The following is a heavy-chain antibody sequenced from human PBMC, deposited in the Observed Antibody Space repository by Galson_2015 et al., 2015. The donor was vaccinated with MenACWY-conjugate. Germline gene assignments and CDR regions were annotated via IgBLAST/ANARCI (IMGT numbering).Heavy chain of an antibody. CDR2: ISGSGGST. J-gene: IGHJ6*02. CDR1: GFTFSSYA. D-gene: IGHD4-23*01. CDR3: AKFLGVVTRNYYYYYGMDV. V-gene: IGHV3-23*01. Sequence: SLRLSCAASGFTFSSYAMSWVRQAPGKGLEWVSAISGSGGSTYYADSVKGRFTISRDNSKNTLYLQMNSLRAEDTAVYYCAKFLGVVTRNYYYYYGMDVWGQGTTVTVSS.